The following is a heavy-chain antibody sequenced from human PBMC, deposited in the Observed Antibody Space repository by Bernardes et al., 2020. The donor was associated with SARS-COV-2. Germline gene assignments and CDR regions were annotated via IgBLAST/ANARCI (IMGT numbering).Heavy chain of an antibody. V-gene: IGHV3-72*01. Sequence: GSLRLSCGASGFTFRDHYMDWVRQAPGKGLEWVGRIRNKANRYITDYAASVKGRFTIARDDSKSSLYLQMNSLKPDDTAVYYCVRAIEVALDYWGQGTLVTVSS. CDR2: IRNKANRYIT. J-gene: IGHJ4*02. D-gene: IGHD6-19*01. CDR1: GFTFRDHY. CDR3: VRAIEVALDY.